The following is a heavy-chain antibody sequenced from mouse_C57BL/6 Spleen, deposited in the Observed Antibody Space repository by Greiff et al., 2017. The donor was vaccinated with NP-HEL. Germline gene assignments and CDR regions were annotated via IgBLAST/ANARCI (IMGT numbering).Heavy chain of an antibody. Sequence: QVQLQQPGAELVKPGASVKMSCKASGYTFTSYWITLVKPRPGQGLEWIGDIYPGSGSTNYNEKFKSKATLTVDTSSSTAYMQLSSLTSEDSAVYYCARSYYGNYEGLYYAMDYWGQGTSVTVSS. CDR3: ARSYYGNYEGLYYAMDY. V-gene: IGHV1-55*01. J-gene: IGHJ4*01. CDR2: IYPGSGST. D-gene: IGHD2-10*01. CDR1: GYTFTSYW.